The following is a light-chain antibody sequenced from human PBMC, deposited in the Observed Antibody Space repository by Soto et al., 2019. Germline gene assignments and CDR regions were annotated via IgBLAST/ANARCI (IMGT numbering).Light chain of an antibody. CDR3: QQYNNWRT. CDR1: QSVSSN. V-gene: IGKV3-15*01. CDR2: GAS. J-gene: IGKJ1*01. Sequence: EIVMTQSPATLSVSPGERATLSCRASQSVSSNLAWYQQQPGQAPRLLIYGASTRATGIPARFSGSGSGTEFTLTISSLQSEDFAVYYCQQYNNWRTFGQGTKVEIK.